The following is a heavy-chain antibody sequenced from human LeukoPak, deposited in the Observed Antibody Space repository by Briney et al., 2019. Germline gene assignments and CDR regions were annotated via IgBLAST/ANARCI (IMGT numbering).Heavy chain of an antibody. J-gene: IGHJ4*02. D-gene: IGHD3-16*01. CDR3: ARIVSDYVVAAPHFDY. Sequence: SQTLPLTCTVSGGSISSGDYYWSWIRQPPGKGLEWIGYIYYSGSTYYNPSLKSRVTISVDTSKNQFSLKLSSVTAADTAVYYCARIVSDYVVAAPHFDYWGQGTLVTVSS. CDR2: IYYSGST. CDR1: GGSISSGDYY. V-gene: IGHV4-30-4*01.